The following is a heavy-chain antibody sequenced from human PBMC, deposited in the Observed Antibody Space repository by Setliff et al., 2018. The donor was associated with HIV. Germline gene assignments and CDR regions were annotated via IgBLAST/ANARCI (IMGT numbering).Heavy chain of an antibody. CDR1: TNTFLNYG. CDR3: ARDVGYCTATSCQTGFDY. J-gene: IGHJ4*02. CDR2: ISVHNDNS. D-gene: IGHD2-8*02. Sequence: ASVKVSCKASTNTFLNYGISWVRQAPGQGLEWMGWISVHNDNSNYAQRFRDRVTMTTDIPTSTAYMELRGLRSDDAAVYYCARDVGYCTATSCQTGFDYWGQGTLVTVSS. V-gene: IGHV1-18*01.